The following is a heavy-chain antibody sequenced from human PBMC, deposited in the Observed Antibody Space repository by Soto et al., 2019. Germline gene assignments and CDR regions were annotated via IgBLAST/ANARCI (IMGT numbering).Heavy chain of an antibody. D-gene: IGHD2-15*01. Sequence: PSETLSLTCTVSGGSISSYYWSWIRQPPGKGLEWIGYIYYSGSTNYNPSLKSRVTISVDTSKNQFSLKLSSVTAAGTAVYYCARERCSGGSCEYYYGMDVWGQGTTVTVSS. CDR3: ARERCSGGSCEYYYGMDV. CDR2: IYYSGST. V-gene: IGHV4-59*01. CDR1: GGSISSYY. J-gene: IGHJ6*02.